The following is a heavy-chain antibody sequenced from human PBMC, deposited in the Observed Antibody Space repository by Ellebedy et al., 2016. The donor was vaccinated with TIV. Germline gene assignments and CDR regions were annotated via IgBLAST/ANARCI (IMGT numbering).Heavy chain of an antibody. CDR1: GGSITNYY. J-gene: IGHJ4*02. CDR2: IHYSGST. V-gene: IGHV4-59*01. D-gene: IGHD2-15*01. CDR3: ARGGNFATY. Sequence: MPGGSLRLSCTVSGGSITNYYWGWIRQPPGKGLEWIGYIHYSGSTNYNPSLKSRVTISVDTSKNQFSLKLSSVTAADTAVYYCARGGNFATYWGQGTLVTVSS.